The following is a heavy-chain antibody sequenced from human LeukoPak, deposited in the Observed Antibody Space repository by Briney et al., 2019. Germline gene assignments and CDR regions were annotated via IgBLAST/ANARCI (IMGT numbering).Heavy chain of an antibody. V-gene: IGHV3-23*01. Sequence: GGSLRLSSAASGFTFSSYSMSWVRQPPGKGLEWVSAISGRGRSTYYADSVKGRFTISRDNSKNTLYLQMNSLRAEDTAVYYCAKDGIVGATPYFDYWGQGTLVTVSS. J-gene: IGHJ4*02. CDR3: AKDGIVGATPYFDY. D-gene: IGHD1-26*01. CDR1: GFTFSSYS. CDR2: ISGRGRST.